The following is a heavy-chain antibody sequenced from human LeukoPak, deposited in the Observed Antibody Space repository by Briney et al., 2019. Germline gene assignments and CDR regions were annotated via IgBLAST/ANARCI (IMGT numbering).Heavy chain of an antibody. J-gene: IGHJ5*02. CDR3: ARALQLVRNWFDP. D-gene: IGHD6-13*01. CDR2: ISAYNGNT. V-gene: IGHV1-18*01. Sequence: GASVKVSCKASGYTFTSYGISWVRQAPGQGLEWMGWISAYNGNTNYAQKFQGRVTITADESTSTAYMELSSLRSEDTAVYYCARALQLVRNWFDPWGQGTLVTVSS. CDR1: GYTFTSYG.